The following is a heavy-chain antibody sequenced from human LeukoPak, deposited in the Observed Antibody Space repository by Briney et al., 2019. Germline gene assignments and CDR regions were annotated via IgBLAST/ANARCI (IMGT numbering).Heavy chain of an antibody. CDR1: GFTFQNFD. Sequence: GGSLRLSCAASGFTFQNFDMTWVRQAPGKGLEWVSSVSRSGAYAHYADSVKGRFTISRDNSNNTLFLQMNSPRGDDTAVYYCVRGASHLAYWGQGTLVTASS. J-gene: IGHJ4*02. V-gene: IGHV3-23*01. CDR2: VSRSGAYA. CDR3: VRGASHLAY.